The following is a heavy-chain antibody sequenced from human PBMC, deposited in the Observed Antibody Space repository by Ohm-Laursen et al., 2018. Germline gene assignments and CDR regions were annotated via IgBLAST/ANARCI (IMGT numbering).Heavy chain of an antibody. CDR3: AHRPGAVAGLDY. D-gene: IGHD6-19*01. Sequence: PTQTLTLTCSFSGFALNISGVGVAWIRQPPGKALEWLALINWDDDQRYSPSLKNRLTITKDTSKNQVVLTMTNMGPVDTATYYCAHRPGAVAGLDYWGQGTLVTVSS. J-gene: IGHJ4*02. CDR1: GFALNISGVG. CDR2: INWDDDQ. V-gene: IGHV2-5*02.